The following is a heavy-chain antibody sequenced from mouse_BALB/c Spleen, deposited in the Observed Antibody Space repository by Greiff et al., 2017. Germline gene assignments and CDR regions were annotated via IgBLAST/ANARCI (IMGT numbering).Heavy chain of an antibody. CDR1: GFNINDTY. CDR3: GRTEDYDYLYDAMDY. J-gene: IGHJ4*01. D-gene: IGHD2-4*01. Sequence: VQLQQSGAELVKPGASVKFSCTASGFNINDTYMHWVQQTPEQGLEWMGRIDPAYGNTKYDPKFQGQATIAADTSSNTVYLQLSSLTSEDTAVYYGGRTEDYDYLYDAMDYWGQGKAVAVSS. CDR2: IDPAYGNT. V-gene: IGHV14-3*02.